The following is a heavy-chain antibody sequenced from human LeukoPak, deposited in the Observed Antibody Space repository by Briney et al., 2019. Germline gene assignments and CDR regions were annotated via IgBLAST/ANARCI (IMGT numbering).Heavy chain of an antibody. CDR2: IYTSGST. V-gene: IGHV4-4*07. Sequence: KPSETLSLTCTVSGGSISSYYWSWIRQPAGKGLEWIGRIYTSGSTNYNPSLKSRVTMSVDTSKNQFSLKLSSVTAADTAVYYCGSRRTAMFGVIKGPIDYWGQGTLVTVSS. J-gene: IGHJ4*02. D-gene: IGHD3-3*01. CDR1: GGSISSYY. CDR3: GSRRTAMFGVIKGPIDY.